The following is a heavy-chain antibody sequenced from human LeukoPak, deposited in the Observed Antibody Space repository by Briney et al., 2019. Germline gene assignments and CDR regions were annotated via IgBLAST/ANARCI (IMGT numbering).Heavy chain of an antibody. CDR2: IYHSGST. CDR1: GGSISSGGYS. D-gene: IGHD4-23*01. J-gene: IGHJ4*02. CDR3: ASLGNSNFDY. Sequence: SETLSLTCAVSGGSISSGGYSWSWIRQPPGKGLEWIGYIYHSGSTYYNPSLKSRVTISVDRSKNQFSLKLSSVTAADTAVYYCASLGNSNFDYWGQGTLVTVSS. V-gene: IGHV4-30-2*01.